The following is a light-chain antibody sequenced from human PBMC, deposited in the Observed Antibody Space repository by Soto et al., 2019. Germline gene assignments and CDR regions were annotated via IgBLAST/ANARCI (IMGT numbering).Light chain of an antibody. V-gene: IGLV2-14*02. J-gene: IGLJ1*01. CDR1: SSDVGTYKL. Sequence: QSALTQPASVSGSPGQSITISCAGTSSDVGTYKLVSWYQQHPGKAPKLMIYDVSNRPSGVSNRFSGSKSGNTASLTISGLQAEDEADYYCCSYTSSSTDVFGTGTKLTVL. CDR2: DVS. CDR3: CSYTSSSTDV.